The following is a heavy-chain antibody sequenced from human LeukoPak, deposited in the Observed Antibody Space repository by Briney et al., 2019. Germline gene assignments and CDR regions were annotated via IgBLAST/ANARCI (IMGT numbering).Heavy chain of an antibody. CDR1: GYTFTSYG. V-gene: IGHV1-18*01. Sequence: EASVTVSCKASGYTFTSYGISWVRQAPGQGLEWMGWISAYNGNTNYAQKLQGRVTMTTDTSTSTAYMELRSLRSDDTAVYYCARTLVGATGAFHYMDVWGKGTTVTVSS. J-gene: IGHJ6*03. CDR2: ISAYNGNT. CDR3: ARTLVGATGAFHYMDV. D-gene: IGHD1-26*01.